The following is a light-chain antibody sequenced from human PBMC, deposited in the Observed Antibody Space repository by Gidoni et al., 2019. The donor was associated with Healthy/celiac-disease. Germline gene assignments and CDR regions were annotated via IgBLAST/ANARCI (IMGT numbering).Light chain of an antibody. V-gene: IGLV2-14*01. CDR3: SSYTSSSTYV. J-gene: IGLJ1*01. CDR1: SSDVGGHNY. CDR2: EVS. Sequence: QSALTQPASVSGSPGPSITISCTGTSSDVGGHNYVSWYQQHPGKAPKLMVYEVSNRPSGASKRFSGSKSGNTASLTISGLQAEDEADYYCSSYTSSSTYVFGTGTEVTVL.